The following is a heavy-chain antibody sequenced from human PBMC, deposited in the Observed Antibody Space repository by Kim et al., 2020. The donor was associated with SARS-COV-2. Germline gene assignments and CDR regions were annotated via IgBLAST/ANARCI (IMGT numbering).Heavy chain of an antibody. D-gene: IGHD3-16*01. CDR3: ARVFVGVPVAYYYGMDV. J-gene: IGHJ6*02. Sequence: SETLSLTCTVSGGSISSYYWSWIRQPPGKGLEWIGYIYYSGSTNYNPSLKSRVTISVDTSKNQFSLKLSSVTAADTAVYYCARVFVGVPVAYYYGMDVWDQGTTVTVSS. CDR2: IYYSGST. V-gene: IGHV4-59*13. CDR1: GGSISSYY.